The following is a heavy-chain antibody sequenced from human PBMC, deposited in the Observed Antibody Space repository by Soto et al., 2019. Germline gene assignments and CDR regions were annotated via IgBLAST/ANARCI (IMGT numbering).Heavy chain of an antibody. V-gene: IGHV4-30-4*01. Sequence: QVQLQESGPGLVKPSQTLSLTCTVSGGSISSRDYYWSWIRQPPGKGLEWVGFISYTGDTSYCPPXEXXLTLFMATSKNQFSLRLTSVTAADTAVYYCASFNKDDAFDYWGQGMLVTVSS. CDR1: GGSISSRDYY. CDR3: ASFNKDDAFDY. D-gene: IGHD1-1*01. CDR2: ISYTGDT. J-gene: IGHJ4*02.